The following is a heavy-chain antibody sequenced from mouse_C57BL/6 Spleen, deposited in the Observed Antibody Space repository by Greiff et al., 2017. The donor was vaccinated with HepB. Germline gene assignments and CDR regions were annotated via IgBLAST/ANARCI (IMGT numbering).Heavy chain of an antibody. CDR1: GYTFTSYW. CDR3: ARYPITTVVGGYFDV. CDR2: IDPSDSET. D-gene: IGHD1-1*01. J-gene: IGHJ1*03. V-gene: IGHV1-52*01. Sequence: QVQLQQSGAELVRPGSSVKLSCKASGYTFTSYWMHWVKQRPIQGLEWIGNIDPSDSETHYNQKFKDKATLTVDKSSSTAYMQLSSLTSEDSAVYYCARYPITTVVGGYFDVWGTGTTVTVSS.